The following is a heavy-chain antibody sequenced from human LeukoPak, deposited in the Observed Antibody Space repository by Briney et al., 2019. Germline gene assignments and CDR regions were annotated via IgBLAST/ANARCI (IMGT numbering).Heavy chain of an antibody. CDR3: AKGHDISGYSNFDY. V-gene: IGHV3-30*02. J-gene: IGHJ4*02. CDR1: GFTFSSYG. CDR2: IRYDGSNK. Sequence: PGGSLRLSCAASGFTFSSYGMHWVRQAPGKGLEWVAFIRYDGSNKYYADSVKGRFTISRDNSKNTLYLQMNSLRAEDTAVYYCAKGHDISGYSNFDYWGQGTLVTVSS. D-gene: IGHD3-22*01.